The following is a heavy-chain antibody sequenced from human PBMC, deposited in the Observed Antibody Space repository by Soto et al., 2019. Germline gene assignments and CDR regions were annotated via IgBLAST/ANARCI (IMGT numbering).Heavy chain of an antibody. V-gene: IGHV4-4*02. Sequence: SETLSLTCAVSGGSTSSGNWWSWVRQTPGKGLEWIGEIYRTGETNYNPSLKSRATISVDKSENQFSLRLNSVTAADTAFYYCTRNGNYCLDYWGQGTLVTVSS. J-gene: IGHJ4*02. CDR1: GGSTSSGNW. D-gene: IGHD1-7*01. CDR2: IYRTGET. CDR3: TRNGNYCLDY.